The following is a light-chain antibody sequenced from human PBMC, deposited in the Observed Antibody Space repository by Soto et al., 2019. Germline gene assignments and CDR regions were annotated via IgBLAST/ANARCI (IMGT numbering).Light chain of an antibody. CDR2: GAS. CDR1: QSVSRSY. CDR3: QQYGSSPPWT. Sequence: EIVLRQSPGTLSLSPGERATLSCRASQSVSRSYLAWYQQKPGQAPRLLIYGASSRATGIPDRFSGSGSGTDFTLTISRLEPEDFAVYYCQQYGSSPPWTFGQGTKVEIK. J-gene: IGKJ1*01. V-gene: IGKV3-20*01.